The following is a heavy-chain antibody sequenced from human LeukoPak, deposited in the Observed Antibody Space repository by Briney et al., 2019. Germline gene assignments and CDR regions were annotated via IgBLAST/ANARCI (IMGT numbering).Heavy chain of an antibody. J-gene: IGHJ4*02. CDR3: AREGGHYYDSSGYFDY. Sequence: GASVKVSCKASGGTFSSYAISWVRQAPGQGLEWMGGIIPIFGTANYAQKFQDRVTITTDESTSTAYMELSSLRSEDTAVYYCAREGGHYYDSSGYFDYWGQGTLVTVSS. CDR2: IIPIFGTA. V-gene: IGHV1-69*05. D-gene: IGHD3-22*01. CDR1: GGTFSSYA.